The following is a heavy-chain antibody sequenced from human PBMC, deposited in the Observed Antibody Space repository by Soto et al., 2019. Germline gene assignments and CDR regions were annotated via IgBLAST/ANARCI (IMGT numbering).Heavy chain of an antibody. CDR3: AGINYYDSSGYPH. V-gene: IGHV4-34*01. CDR1: GGSFGGYD. J-gene: IGHJ4*02. Sequence: SSTLSLTWGVDGGSFGGYDGSCIRQPPGKGLEWIGEINHSGSTNDNPSLKSRVTISVDTSKNQFSLKLSSVTAADTAVYSSAGINYYDSSGYPHWGQGTLVTLSS. CDR2: INHSGST. D-gene: IGHD3-22*01.